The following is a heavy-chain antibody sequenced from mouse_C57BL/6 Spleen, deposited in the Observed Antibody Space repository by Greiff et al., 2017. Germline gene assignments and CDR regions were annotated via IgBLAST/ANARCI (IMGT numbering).Heavy chain of an antibody. D-gene: IGHD1-1*01. V-gene: IGHV1-64*01. Sequence: QVQLKQPGAELVKPGASVKLSCKASGYTFTSYWMHWVKQRPGQGLEWIGMIHPNSGSTNYNEKFKSKATLTVDKSSSTAYMQLSSLTSEDSAVYYCARGPYYGSTYSGFAYWGQGTLVTVSA. CDR2: IHPNSGST. CDR3: ARGPYYGSTYSGFAY. CDR1: GYTFTSYW. J-gene: IGHJ3*01.